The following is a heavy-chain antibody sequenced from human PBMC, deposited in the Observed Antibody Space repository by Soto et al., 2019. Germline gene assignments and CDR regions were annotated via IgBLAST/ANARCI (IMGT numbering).Heavy chain of an antibody. J-gene: IGHJ6*03. CDR2: IVVGSGNT. CDR3: AADDYGDSTSYMDV. D-gene: IGHD4-17*01. V-gene: IGHV1-58*02. CDR1: GFTFTSSA. Sequence: SVKVSCKASGFTFTSSAMQWVRQARGQRLEWIGWIVVGSGNTNYAQKFQKRVTITRDMSTSTAYMELSSLRSEDTAVYYCAADDYGDSTSYMDVWGKGTTVTVSS.